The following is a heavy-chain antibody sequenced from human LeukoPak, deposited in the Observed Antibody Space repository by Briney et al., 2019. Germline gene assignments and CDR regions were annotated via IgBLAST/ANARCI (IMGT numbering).Heavy chain of an antibody. CDR2: ISSSSSTI. D-gene: IGHD3-3*01. Sequence: PGGSLRLSCAASGFTFSSYSMNWVRQAPGKGLEWVSYISSSSSTIYYADSVKGRFTISRDNAKNSLYLQMNSLRAEDTAVYYCARDPTPKYGYYDFWSGYFEPPRQFDYWGQGTLVTVSS. CDR1: GFTFSSYS. J-gene: IGHJ4*02. V-gene: IGHV3-48*01. CDR3: ARDPTPKYGYYDFWSGYFEPPRQFDY.